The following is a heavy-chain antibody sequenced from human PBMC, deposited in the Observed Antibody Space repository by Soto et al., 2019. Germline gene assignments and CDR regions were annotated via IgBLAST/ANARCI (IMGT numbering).Heavy chain of an antibody. J-gene: IGHJ6*02. Sequence: EVQLLESGGGLVQPGGSLRLSCAASGFTFSSYAMSWVRQAPGKGLEWVSGISDTGGSTYYADSVKGRFTISRDNSKNTLYLQMNSRGGEDTALYYCAKTTHRGGAPYYFYGMDVWGQETTVTVSS. CDR2: ISDTGGST. V-gene: IGHV3-23*01. D-gene: IGHD1-26*01. CDR3: AKTTHRGGAPYYFYGMDV. CDR1: GFTFSSYA.